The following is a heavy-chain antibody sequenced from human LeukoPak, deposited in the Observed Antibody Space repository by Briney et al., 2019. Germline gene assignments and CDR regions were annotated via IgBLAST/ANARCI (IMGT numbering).Heavy chain of an antibody. V-gene: IGHV3-7*01. CDR2: IKQDGSEK. J-gene: IGHJ4*02. CDR3: ARHPGYSSNCFDY. CDR1: GFTFSNYW. D-gene: IGHD6-13*01. Sequence: GGSLRLSCAASGFTFSNYWMSWVRQAPGKGLEWVASIKQDGSEKYYADSVKGRFTISRDNSKNTLYLQMNSLRVEDTAVYYCARHPGYSSNCFDYWGQGTLVTVSS.